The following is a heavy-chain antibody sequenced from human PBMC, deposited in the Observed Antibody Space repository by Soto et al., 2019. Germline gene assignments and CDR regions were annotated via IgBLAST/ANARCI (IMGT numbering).Heavy chain of an antibody. CDR1: GGSISSGDYY. D-gene: IGHD6-6*01. CDR3: ARVFMVAAARPFSIVF. J-gene: IGHJ4*02. CDR2: IYYSGST. Sequence: SETLSLTCTVSGGSISSGDYYWNWIRQHPGKGLEWIGYIYYSGSTYYNPSLKSRVTISVDTSKNQFSLKLSSVTAADPAVYYCARVFMVAAARPFSIVFRGPGPLVTVFS. V-gene: IGHV4-31*03.